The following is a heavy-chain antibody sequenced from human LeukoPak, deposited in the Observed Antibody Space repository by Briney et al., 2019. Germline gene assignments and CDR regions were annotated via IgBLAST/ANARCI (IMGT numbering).Heavy chain of an antibody. J-gene: IGHJ4*02. CDR3: ATGPPLLYYYGSGSYFDY. CDR1: GYTLTELS. V-gene: IGHV1-24*01. D-gene: IGHD3-10*01. CDR2: FDPEDGET. Sequence: ASVKVSCKVSGYTLTELSMHWVRQAPGKGLEWMGGFDPEDGETIYAQKFQGRVTMTEDTPTDTAYMELSSLRSEDTAVYYCATGPPLLYYYGSGSYFDYWGQGTLVTVSS.